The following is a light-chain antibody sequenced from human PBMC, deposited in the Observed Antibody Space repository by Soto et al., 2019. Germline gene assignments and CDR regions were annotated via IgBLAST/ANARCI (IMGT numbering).Light chain of an antibody. CDR3: WQYNNWYLT. CDR2: GAS. V-gene: IGKV3-15*01. J-gene: IGKJ5*01. Sequence: EKVMTQSPATLSVSPGESATPSCSASQSACRNLAWYQQKPGQDPRLLISGASRRPTGILARFSGSGSCAEYTIPISSLKHADCAVYYGWQYNNWYLTFGQGKKVEIK. CDR1: QSACRN.